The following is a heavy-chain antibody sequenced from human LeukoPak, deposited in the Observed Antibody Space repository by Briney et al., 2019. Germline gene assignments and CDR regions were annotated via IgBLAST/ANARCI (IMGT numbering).Heavy chain of an antibody. J-gene: IGHJ4*02. CDR3: ARLYYYGSGSPRLDY. Sequence: SETLSLTCTVSGGSISSSSYYWGWIRQPPGKGLEWIGSIYYSGSTYYNPSLKSRVTISVDTSKNQFSLKLSSVTAADTAVYYCARLYYYGSGSPRLDYWGQGTLVTVSS. CDR2: IYYSGST. CDR1: GGSISSSSYY. V-gene: IGHV4-39*07. D-gene: IGHD3-10*01.